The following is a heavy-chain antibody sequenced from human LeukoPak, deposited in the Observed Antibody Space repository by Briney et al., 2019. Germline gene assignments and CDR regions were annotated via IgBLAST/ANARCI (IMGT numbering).Heavy chain of an antibody. CDR2: IISKVDGGTS. J-gene: IGHJ4*02. CDR3: TTSGGTTTRFVDY. V-gene: IGHV3-15*01. D-gene: IGHD2/OR15-2a*01. Sequence: GGSLRLSCAASGFTFSNAWMSWVRQAPGKGLEWVCRIISKVDGGTSDYAAPVKGSFTISRDDSKNTVYLQMNSLKTEDTAVYYCTTSGGTTTRFVDYWGQGNLVSVSS. CDR1: GFTFSNAW.